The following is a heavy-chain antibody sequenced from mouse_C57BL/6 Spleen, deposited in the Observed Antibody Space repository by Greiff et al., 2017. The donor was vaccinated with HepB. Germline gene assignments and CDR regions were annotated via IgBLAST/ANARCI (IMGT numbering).Heavy chain of an antibody. J-gene: IGHJ1*03. V-gene: IGHV1-53*01. CDR2: INPSNGGT. D-gene: IGHD2-5*01. CDR1: GYTFTSYW. CDR3: ARAYYSNSGYFDV. Sequence: QVQLQQPGTELVKPGASVKLSCKASGYTFTSYWMHWVKQRPGQGLEWIGNINPSNGGTNYNEKFKSKATLTVDKSSSTAYMQLSSLTSDDSAFYYFARAYYSNSGYFDVWGTGTTVTVSS.